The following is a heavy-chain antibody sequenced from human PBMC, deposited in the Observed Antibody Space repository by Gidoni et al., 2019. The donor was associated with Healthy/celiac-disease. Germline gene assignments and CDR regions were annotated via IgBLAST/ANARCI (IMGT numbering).Heavy chain of an antibody. CDR3: AKDPSSGYYYFDY. Sequence: QVQLVESGGGVVQPGRSLRLSCAASGFTFSSYGMHWVRQAPGKGLEWVAVISYDGSNKYYADSVKGRFTISRDNSKNTLYLQMNSLRAEDTAVYYCAKDPSSGYYYFDYWGQGTLVTVSS. D-gene: IGHD3-22*01. CDR2: ISYDGSNK. J-gene: IGHJ4*02. V-gene: IGHV3-30*18. CDR1: GFTFSSYG.